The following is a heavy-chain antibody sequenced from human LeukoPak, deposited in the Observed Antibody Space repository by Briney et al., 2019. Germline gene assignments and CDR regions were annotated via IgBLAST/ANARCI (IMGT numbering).Heavy chain of an antibody. J-gene: IGHJ5*02. CDR2: IKQDGSER. CDR3: ARDRGVVGQFDP. V-gene: IGHV3-7*01. CDR1: GFTFSGYW. D-gene: IGHD2-15*01. Sequence: GGSLRLSCVASGFTFSGYWMHWVRQAPGKGLYWVANIKQDGSERFYVDSVKGRFTISRDNTQNSLYLQMNSLRAEDTAVYYCARDRGVVGQFDPWGQGTLVTVSP.